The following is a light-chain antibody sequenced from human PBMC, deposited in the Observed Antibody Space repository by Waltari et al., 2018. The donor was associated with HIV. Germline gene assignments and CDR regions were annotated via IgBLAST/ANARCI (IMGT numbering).Light chain of an antibody. CDR2: DVS. CDR1: SSYVGGYNY. J-gene: IGLJ3*02. V-gene: IGLV2-14*01. Sequence: QSALTQPASVSGSPGQSIPISCTGTSSYVGGYNYVSWYQQHPGKAPKLMIYDVSNRPSGVSYRFSGSKSGNTASLTISGLQAEDEADYYCSSYTTSSTWVFGGGTKLTVL. CDR3: SSYTTSSTWV.